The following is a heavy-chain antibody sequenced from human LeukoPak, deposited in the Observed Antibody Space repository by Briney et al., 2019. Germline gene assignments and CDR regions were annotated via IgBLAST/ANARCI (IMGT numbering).Heavy chain of an antibody. CDR1: GFTFSSYW. V-gene: IGHV3-7*03. CDR3: AKDLYSSSWYIRFDY. J-gene: IGHJ4*02. D-gene: IGHD6-13*01. CDR2: IKQDGSEK. Sequence: GGSLRLSCAASGFTFSSYWMSWVRQAPGKGLEWVANIKQDGSEKYYVDSVKGRFTISRDKAKNSLYLQMNSLRAEDTAVYYCAKDLYSSSWYIRFDYWGQGTLVTVSS.